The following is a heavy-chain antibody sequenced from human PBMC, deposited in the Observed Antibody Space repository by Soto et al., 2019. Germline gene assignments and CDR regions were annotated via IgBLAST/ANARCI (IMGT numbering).Heavy chain of an antibody. V-gene: IGHV4-38-2*01. Sequence: SETLSLTCAVSGYSINSGYYWGWIRQPPGKGLEWIGSIYHSGNTYYNPSLKSRVTISVDTSKNQFSLKLNSVTAADTAVYYCASLAFPGIAVAGNFDYWGQGTLVPVS. CDR2: IYHSGNT. D-gene: IGHD6-19*01. CDR1: GYSINSGYY. J-gene: IGHJ4*02. CDR3: ASLAFPGIAVAGNFDY.